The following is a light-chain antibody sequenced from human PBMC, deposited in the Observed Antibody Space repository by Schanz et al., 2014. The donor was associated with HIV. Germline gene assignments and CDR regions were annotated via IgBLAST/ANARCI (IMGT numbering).Light chain of an antibody. CDR1: SSNIGAGYD. V-gene: IGLV1-40*01. Sequence: QSVLAQPPSVSGAPGQRVTISCTGTSSNIGAGYDVHWYQLLPGTAPTLLIFDNTNRPSGVPARFSGSKSGSSASLAISGLQSEDEADYYCSSWAGNYVKIFGSGTKLTVL. CDR3: SSWAGNYVKI. CDR2: DNT. J-gene: IGLJ1*01.